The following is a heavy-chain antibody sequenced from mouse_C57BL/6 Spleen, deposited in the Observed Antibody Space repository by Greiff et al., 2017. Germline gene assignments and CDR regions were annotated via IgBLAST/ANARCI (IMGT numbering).Heavy chain of an antibody. D-gene: IGHD3-2*02. V-gene: IGHV1-52*01. CDR1: GYTFTSYW. CDR2: IDPSDSDT. J-gene: IGHJ2*01. CDR3: ARGDSSGPYYFDY. Sequence: QVQLQQPGAELVRPGSSVKLSCKASGYTFTSYWMHWVKQRPIQGLEWIGNIDPSDSDTHYNQKFKDKATLTVDKSSSTAYMQLSSLTSEDSAVYYCARGDSSGPYYFDYWGQGTTLTVSS.